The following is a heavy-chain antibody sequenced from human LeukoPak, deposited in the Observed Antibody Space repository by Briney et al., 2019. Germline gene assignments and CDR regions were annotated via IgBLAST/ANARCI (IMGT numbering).Heavy chain of an antibody. CDR1: GGSISSSSYY. Sequence: PSETLSLTCTVSGGSISSSSYYWGWIRPPPGKGREWIGSIYYSGSTYYNPSLKSRATISIDTSKYQFSLKLSSVTAADTAVYYCARQYWGGGWSRPLEYWGQGTLVTVSS. D-gene: IGHD6-19*01. V-gene: IGHV4-39*01. CDR3: ARQYWGGGWSRPLEY. J-gene: IGHJ4*02. CDR2: IYYSGST.